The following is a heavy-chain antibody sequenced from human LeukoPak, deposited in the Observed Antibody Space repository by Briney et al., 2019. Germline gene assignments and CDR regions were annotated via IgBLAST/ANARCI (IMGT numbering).Heavy chain of an antibody. CDR3: ARVLLSKDGDYPFDY. D-gene: IGHD4-17*01. J-gene: IGHJ4*02. V-gene: IGHV4-34*01. CDR1: GGSFSGYY. CDR2: INHSGST. Sequence: SETLSLTCAVYGGSFSGYYWSWIRQPPGKGLEWIGEINHSGSTNYNPSLKSRVTISVDTSKNQFSLKLSSVTAADTAVYYCARVLLSKDGDYPFDYWGQGTLVTVSS.